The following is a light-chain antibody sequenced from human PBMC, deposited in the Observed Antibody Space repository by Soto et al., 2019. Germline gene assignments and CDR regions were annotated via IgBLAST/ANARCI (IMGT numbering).Light chain of an antibody. J-gene: IGKJ1*01. V-gene: IGKV3-11*01. CDR2: DSS. Sequence: EIVLTQSPATLSSSPGERDTPSCTASQSVRTQLAGYQQKPGQAPRLLIYDSSNRATGIPGRFSGSGSGTDFDLTISSLEPEDFADYYCQQRIKWCWTVAQGTKVEIK. CDR1: QSVRTQ. CDR3: QQRIKWCWT.